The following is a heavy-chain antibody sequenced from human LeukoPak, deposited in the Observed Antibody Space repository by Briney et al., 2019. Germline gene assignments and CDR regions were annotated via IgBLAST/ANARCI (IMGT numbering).Heavy chain of an antibody. Sequence: SETLSLTCAVSGGSISSGGYSWSWIRQPPGKGLEWIGYIYHSGSTYYNPSLKSRVTISVDRSKNQFSLKLSSVTAADTAVYYCARGPAPLYYDFWSGYYPPYFDYWGQGTLVTVSS. J-gene: IGHJ4*02. CDR2: IYHSGST. D-gene: IGHD3-3*01. CDR1: GGSISSGGYS. V-gene: IGHV4-30-2*01. CDR3: ARGPAPLYYDFWSGYYPPYFDY.